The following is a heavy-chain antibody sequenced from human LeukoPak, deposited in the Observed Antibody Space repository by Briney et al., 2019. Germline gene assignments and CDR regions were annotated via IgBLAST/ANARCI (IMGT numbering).Heavy chain of an antibody. CDR2: IYSGGST. J-gene: IGHJ4*02. V-gene: IGHV3-53*01. CDR1: GFTVSSNY. CDR3: ARERSSSGWTFIDQ. Sequence: SGGSLRLSCAASGFTVSSNYMSWVRQAPGKGLEWVSVIYSGGSTYYADSVKGRFTISRDNSKNTLYLQMYSLRAEDTAVYYCARERSSSGWTFIDQWGQGTLVTVSP. D-gene: IGHD6-19*01.